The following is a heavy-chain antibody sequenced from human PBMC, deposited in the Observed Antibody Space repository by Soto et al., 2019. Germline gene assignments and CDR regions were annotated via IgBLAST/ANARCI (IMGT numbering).Heavy chain of an antibody. CDR1: GDSLSNYNW. CDR2: IHRSGLF. Sequence: ASEPLSLPCAVSGDSLSNYNWCNCVRQSPGKGLEWIGEIHRSGLFNYNPSLKSRVTMSLDKSKNEFSLNLSSVTAADTAVYYCASLVLEWSRLYGFDVWGRGTTVTVSS. V-gene: IGHV4-4*02. D-gene: IGHD3-3*01. CDR3: ASLVLEWSRLYGFDV. J-gene: IGHJ6*02.